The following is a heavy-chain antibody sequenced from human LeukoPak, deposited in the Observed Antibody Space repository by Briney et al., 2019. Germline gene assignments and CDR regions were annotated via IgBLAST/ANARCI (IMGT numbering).Heavy chain of an antibody. CDR3: ARAPALHGYSYGPFDY. D-gene: IGHD5-18*01. V-gene: IGHV1-69*13. CDR2: IIPIFGTA. CDR1: GGTFSSYA. Sequence: SVKVSCKASGGTFSSYAISWVRQAPGQGLEWMGGIIPIFGTANYAQKFQGRVTITADESTSTAYMELSSLRSEDTAVYYCARAPALHGYSYGPFDYWGQGTLVTVSS. J-gene: IGHJ4*02.